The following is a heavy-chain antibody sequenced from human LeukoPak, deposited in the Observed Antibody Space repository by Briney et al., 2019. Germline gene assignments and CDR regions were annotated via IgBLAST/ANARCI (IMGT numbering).Heavy chain of an antibody. D-gene: IGHD6-19*01. CDR1: GITFSTYS. CDR2: IYNSGTKI. V-gene: IGHV3-23*05. CDR3: AKDIVPDSGWDLDY. Sequence: GGSLRLSCVASGITFSTYSMTWVRQRPAKGLEWVASIYNSGTKIFYADSVKGRFTISRDNSNNVLFLQMDSLRAEDSAIYYCAKDIVPDSGWDLDYWGRGTLVTVSS. J-gene: IGHJ4*02.